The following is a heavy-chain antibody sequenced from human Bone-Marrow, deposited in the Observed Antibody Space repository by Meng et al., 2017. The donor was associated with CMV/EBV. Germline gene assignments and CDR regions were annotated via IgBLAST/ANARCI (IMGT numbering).Heavy chain of an antibody. V-gene: IGHV4-39*07. CDR2: IYYSGST. CDR3: ARRSYYDFWRGYLGSYGMDV. J-gene: IGHJ6*02. D-gene: IGHD3-3*01. Sequence: SETLSLTCTVSGGSISSSSYYWGWIRQPPGKGREWIGSIYYSGSTYYNPSLKSRVTISVDTSKNQFSLKLSSVTAADTAVYYCARRSYYDFWRGYLGSYGMDVWGQGTTVTVSS. CDR1: GGSISSSSYY.